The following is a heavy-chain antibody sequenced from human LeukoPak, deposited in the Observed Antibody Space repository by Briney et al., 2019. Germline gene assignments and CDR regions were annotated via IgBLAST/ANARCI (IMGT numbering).Heavy chain of an antibody. Sequence: GGSLRLSCVASEFTFSNYGMNWVRQAPGKGLEWVSGISVSGTTTYYVDSVKGRFTISRDNSKNTLYLQMNSLRAEDTAVYYCAKRTRSGSSYGAGHYTGMDVWGQGTTVTVSS. CDR3: AKRTRSGSSYGAGHYTGMDV. J-gene: IGHJ6*02. D-gene: IGHD3-10*01. V-gene: IGHV3-23*01. CDR2: ISVSGTTT. CDR1: EFTFSNYG.